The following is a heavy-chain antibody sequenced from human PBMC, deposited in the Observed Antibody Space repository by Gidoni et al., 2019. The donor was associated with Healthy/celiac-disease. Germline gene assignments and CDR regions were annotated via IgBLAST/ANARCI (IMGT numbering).Heavy chain of an antibody. Sequence: EVQLVESGGGLVKPGWSLRLSCTASGFTFSNAWMSWVRQAQGKGREWVGRIKRKTDGGTTDDAAHVKGRFTISREDSKNTLYLQMNSLKTEDTAVYYCTTDAADDGDLNYWGQGTLVTVSS. CDR1: GFTFSNAW. CDR3: TTDAADDGDLNY. CDR2: IKRKTDGGTT. D-gene: IGHD4-17*01. J-gene: IGHJ4*02. V-gene: IGHV3-15*01.